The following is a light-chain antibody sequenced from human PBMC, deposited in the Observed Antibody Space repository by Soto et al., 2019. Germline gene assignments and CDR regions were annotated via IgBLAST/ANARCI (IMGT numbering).Light chain of an antibody. V-gene: IGKV1-8*01. CDR1: QGISSY. CDR3: QQYNTYQGT. Sequence: AIRMTQSPSSLSASTGDRVTITCRASQGISSYLAWYQQKPGKAPKLLIYAASTLQSGVPSRFSGSGSGTEFTLTISSLQPDDFATYYCQQYNTYQGTFGPGTKVDIK. J-gene: IGKJ1*01. CDR2: AAS.